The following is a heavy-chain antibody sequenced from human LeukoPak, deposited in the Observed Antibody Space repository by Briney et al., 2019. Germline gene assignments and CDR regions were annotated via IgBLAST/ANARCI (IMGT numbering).Heavy chain of an antibody. J-gene: IGHJ4*02. CDR1: GYTFSNYD. CDR2: MNPNSGNT. D-gene: IGHD3-22*01. CDR3: ARVYYYDSSGYYYVDPLDY. V-gene: IGHV1-8*01. Sequence: ASVKVSCKAAGYTFSNYDINWVRQATGQGLEWMGWMNPNSGNTGYAQKFQGRVTMTRNTSISTAYMELSSLRSEDTAVYYCARVYYYDSSGYYYVDPLDYWGQGTLVTVSS.